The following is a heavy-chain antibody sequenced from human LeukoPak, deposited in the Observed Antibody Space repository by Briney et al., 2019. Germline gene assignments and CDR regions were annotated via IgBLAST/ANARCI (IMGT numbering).Heavy chain of an antibody. Sequence: SETLSLTCTVSGGSISSSSYYWGWIRQPPGKGLEWIGSIYYSGSTYYNPSLKSRVTISVDTSKNQFSLKLSSVTAADTAVYYCATTLDYGDDYWGQGTLVTVSS. V-gene: IGHV4-39*07. CDR1: GGSISSSSYY. D-gene: IGHD4-17*01. CDR2: IYYSGST. J-gene: IGHJ4*02. CDR3: ATTLDYGDDY.